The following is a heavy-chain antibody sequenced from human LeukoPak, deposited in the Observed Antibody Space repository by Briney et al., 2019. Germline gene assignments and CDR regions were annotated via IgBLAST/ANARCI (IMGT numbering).Heavy chain of an antibody. CDR2: ISVSDGST. V-gene: IGHV3-23*01. Sequence: PGGSLRLSCAASGFTFRSYVMSGVRQAPGKGLEGVSSISVSDGSTYYADSVKGRFTISRDNPNNTLYLQMNTLRAEDTAVYYCAKDPAYYYGSGSYYYYWGQGTLVTVSS. CDR3: AKDPAYYYGSGSYYYY. D-gene: IGHD3-10*01. CDR1: GFTFRSYV. J-gene: IGHJ4*02.